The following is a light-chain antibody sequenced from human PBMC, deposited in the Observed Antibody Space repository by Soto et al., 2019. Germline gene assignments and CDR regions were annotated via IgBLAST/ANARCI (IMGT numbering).Light chain of an antibody. CDR3: SSFTGTSYV. Sequence: QSALTQPASVSGSPGQSITISCTGTSSDVGSYNLVSWYQQHPGKAPKLMICDASNRPSGVSNRFSGSKSGNTASLTISGLQAENEADYYCSSFTGTSYVFGTGTKVTVL. J-gene: IGLJ1*01. V-gene: IGLV2-14*02. CDR1: SSDVGSYNL. CDR2: DAS.